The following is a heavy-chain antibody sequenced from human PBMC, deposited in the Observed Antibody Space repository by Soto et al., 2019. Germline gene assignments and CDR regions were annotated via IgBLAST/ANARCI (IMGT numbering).Heavy chain of an antibody. Sequence: QLHLQQWGPGSLKPSETLSLTCGVSGGSFSGYFWSWFRHSPGKGLEWIGEIDESGKTYYNPTFKRRLTISVDTSKHQFSLTLTSVTSADTAVYYREGGDFWGQGTQVTVSS. CDR2: IDESGKT. CDR1: GGSFSGYF. J-gene: IGHJ4*02. CDR3: EGGDF. V-gene: IGHV4-34*01.